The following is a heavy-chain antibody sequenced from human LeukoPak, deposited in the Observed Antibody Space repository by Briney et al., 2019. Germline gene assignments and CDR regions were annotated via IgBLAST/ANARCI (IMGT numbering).Heavy chain of an antibody. Sequence: ASVKVSCKASGGTFSSYAISWVRQAPGQGLEWMGWINPNSGGTNYAQKFQGRVTMTRDTSISTAYMELSRLRSDDTAVYYCAREGGSYYYGMDVWGQGTTVTVSS. CDR2: INPNSGGT. D-gene: IGHD3-10*01. CDR3: AREGGSYYYGMDV. CDR1: GGTFSSYA. V-gene: IGHV1-2*02. J-gene: IGHJ6*02.